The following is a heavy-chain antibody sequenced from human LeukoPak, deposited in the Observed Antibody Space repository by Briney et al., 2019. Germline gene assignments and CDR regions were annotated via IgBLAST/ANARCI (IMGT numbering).Heavy chain of an antibody. V-gene: IGHV3-23*01. CDR1: GFTFSTRA. CDR3: AKHYSGDYGGMDV. J-gene: IGHJ6*02. Sequence: GGSLRLSCEVSGFTFSTRAMSWVRQAPGKGLEWVSAISGSGGTRYSADSVKGRFTISRDNSKNTLYLQVNSPRAEDTAVYYCAKHYSGDYGGMDVWSQGTTVTVSS. D-gene: IGHD1-26*01. CDR2: ISGSGGTR.